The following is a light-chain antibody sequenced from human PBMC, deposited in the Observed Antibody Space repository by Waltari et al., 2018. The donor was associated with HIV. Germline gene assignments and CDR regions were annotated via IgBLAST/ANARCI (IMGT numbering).Light chain of an antibody. CDR2: EYS. Sequence: SSELTPPPSVSVSTGQTARITCSGDALPKQYAYWYQQKSGQAPELVIYEYSKRPSGIPETFSGSSSGTMATLTISGAQVEDEADYYCYSTDSSGNPVFGGVTKLTVL. J-gene: IGLJ2*01. V-gene: IGLV3-10*01. CDR1: ALPKQY. CDR3: YSTDSSGNPV.